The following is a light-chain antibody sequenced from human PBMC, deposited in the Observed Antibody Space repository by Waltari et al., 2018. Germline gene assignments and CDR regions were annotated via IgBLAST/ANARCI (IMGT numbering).Light chain of an antibody. CDR1: SIGRKS. CDR2: GET. CDR3: QVWDSSSAHYV. V-gene: IGLV3-21*02. Sequence: SYVLTQPPSVSVAPGQTARNTCGGNSIGRKSVHWYQQKSGQAPVLVVYGETDRPPGIPERFSGSNSEDTATLAISSVEAGDEADYYCQVWDSSSAHYVFGSGTKVSVL. J-gene: IGLJ1*01.